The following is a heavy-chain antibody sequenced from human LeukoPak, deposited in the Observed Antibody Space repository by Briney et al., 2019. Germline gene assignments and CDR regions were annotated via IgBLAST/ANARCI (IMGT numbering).Heavy chain of an antibody. D-gene: IGHD3-10*01. CDR3: AKDKNFMVRGVYYYMDV. Sequence: GGSLRLSCTASGFTFSSYGMNWVRQAPGKGLEWVSAISGSGGSTYYADSVKGRFTISRDNSKNTLYLQMNSLRAEDTAVYYCAKDKNFMVRGVYYYMDVWGKGTTVTISS. J-gene: IGHJ6*03. V-gene: IGHV3-23*01. CDR1: GFTFSSYG. CDR2: ISGSGGST.